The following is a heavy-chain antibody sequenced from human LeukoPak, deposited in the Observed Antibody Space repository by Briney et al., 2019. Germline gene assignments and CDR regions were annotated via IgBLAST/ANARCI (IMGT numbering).Heavy chain of an antibody. V-gene: IGHV4-30-4*08. Sequence: PSQTLSLTCTVSGGSISSGAYYWTWIRQHPGKGLEWIGYIYYTGSTNYNPSLKSRVTISIDTSKNQFSLKLSSVTAADTAVYYCARGGIAAWGWFDPWGQGTLVAVSS. CDR2: IYYTGST. J-gene: IGHJ5*02. CDR3: ARGGIAAWGWFDP. D-gene: IGHD6-13*01. CDR1: GGSISSGAYY.